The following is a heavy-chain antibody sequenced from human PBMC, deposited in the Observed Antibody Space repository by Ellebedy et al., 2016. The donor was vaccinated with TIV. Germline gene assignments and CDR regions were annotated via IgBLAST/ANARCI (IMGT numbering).Heavy chain of an antibody. J-gene: IGHJ3*02. CDR1: GFSLSTSGMC. CDR3: ARISVGAVAARADAFDI. V-gene: IGHV2-70*11. Sequence: SGPTLVKPTQTLTLTCTFSGFSLSTSGMCVSWIRQPPGKALEWLARIDWDDDKYYSTSLKTRLTISKDTSKNQVVLTMTNMDPVDTATYYRARISVGAVAARADAFDIWGQGTMVTVSS. CDR2: IDWDDDK. D-gene: IGHD6-19*01.